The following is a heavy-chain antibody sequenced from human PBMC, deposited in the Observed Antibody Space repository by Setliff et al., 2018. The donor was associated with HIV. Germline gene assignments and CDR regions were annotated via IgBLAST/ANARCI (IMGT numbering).Heavy chain of an antibody. CDR1: GYTFTSYG. J-gene: IGHJ5*02. V-gene: IGHV1-2*06. Sequence: ASVKVSCKASGYTFTSYGISWVRQAPGQGLEWMGRINPNSRGTNYAQKFQGRVTMTMDTSISTAYMELSSLRSDDTAVYYCARDASAPPLNWFDPWGQGTLVTVSS. CDR2: INPNSRGT. CDR3: ARDASAPPLNWFDP.